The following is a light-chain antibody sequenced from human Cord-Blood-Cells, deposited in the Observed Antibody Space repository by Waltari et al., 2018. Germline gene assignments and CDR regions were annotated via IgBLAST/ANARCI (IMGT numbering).Light chain of an antibody. CDR3: QQSYSTPLT. CDR1: QSISSY. V-gene: IGKV1-39*01. J-gene: IGKJ4*02. CDR2: AAS. Sequence: DIQMTHSPSSLSASVGDRVTITCRAIQSISSYLNWYQQKPGKAPKLLIYAASSLQSGVPSRFSGSGSGTDFTLTISSLQPEDFATYYCQQSYSTPLTFGGGTKVEIK.